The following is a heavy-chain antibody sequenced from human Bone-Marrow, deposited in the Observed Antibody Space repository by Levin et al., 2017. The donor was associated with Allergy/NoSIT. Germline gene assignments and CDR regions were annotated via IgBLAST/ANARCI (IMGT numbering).Heavy chain of an antibody. CDR1: GGSISSSNW. CDR3: ARDGPPSPEMATTDYYDDDGMDV. V-gene: IGHV4-4*02. J-gene: IGHJ6*02. CDR2: IYHSGST. Sequence: SETLSLTCAVSGGSISSSNWWSWVRQPPGKGLEWIGEIYHSGSTNYNPSLKSRVTISVDNSKNQFSLKLSSVTAADTAVYYCARDGPPSPEMATTDYYDDDGMDVWGQGTTVTV. D-gene: IGHD5-24*01.